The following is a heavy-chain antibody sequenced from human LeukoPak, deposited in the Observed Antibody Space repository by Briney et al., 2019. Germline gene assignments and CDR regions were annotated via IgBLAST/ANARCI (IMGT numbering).Heavy chain of an antibody. V-gene: IGHV3-48*03. Sequence: GGSLRLSCAASGFTFSSYAMNWVRQAPGKGLEWVSYISSSGSTIYYADSVKGRFTISRDNAKNSLYLQMNSLRAEDTAVCYCAELGITMIGGVWGKGTTVTISS. J-gene: IGHJ6*04. CDR1: GFTFSSYA. CDR2: ISSSGSTI. CDR3: AELGITMIGGV. D-gene: IGHD3-10*02.